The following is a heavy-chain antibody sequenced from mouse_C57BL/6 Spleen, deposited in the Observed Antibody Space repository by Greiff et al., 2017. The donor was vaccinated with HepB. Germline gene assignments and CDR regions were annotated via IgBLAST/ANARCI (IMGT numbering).Heavy chain of an antibody. V-gene: IGHV1-4*01. J-gene: IGHJ2*01. CDR2: INPSSGYT. D-gene: IGHD2-2*01. CDR3: ASSMVTMGGYFDY. Sequence: LEESGAELARPGASVKMSCKASGYTFTSYTMHWVKQRPGQGLEWIGYINPSSGYTKYNQKFKDKATLTADKSSSTAYMQLSSLTSEDSAVYYCASSMVTMGGYFDYWGQGTTLTVSS. CDR1: GYTFTSYT.